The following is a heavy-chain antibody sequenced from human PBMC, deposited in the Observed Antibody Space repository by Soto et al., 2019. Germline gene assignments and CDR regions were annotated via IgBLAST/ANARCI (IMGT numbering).Heavy chain of an antibody. J-gene: IGHJ6*03. CDR3: ARGGGDFWSGYEYYYYYMDV. CDR1: GYTFTSYD. V-gene: IGHV1-8*01. CDR2: MNPNSGNT. D-gene: IGHD3-3*01. Sequence: ASVKVSCKASGYTFTSYDINWVRQATGQGLEWMGWMNPNSGNTGYAQKFQGRVTMTRNTSISTAYMELSSLRSEDTAVYYCARGGGDFWSGYEYYYYYMDVWGKGTTVIVSS.